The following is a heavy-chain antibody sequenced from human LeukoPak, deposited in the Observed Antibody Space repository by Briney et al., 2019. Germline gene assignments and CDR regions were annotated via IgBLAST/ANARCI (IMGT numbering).Heavy chain of an antibody. D-gene: IGHD3-10*01. J-gene: IGHJ3*02. CDR2: IYSGGST. CDR3: ARDRRLLYFGELFHDAFDI. V-gene: IGHV3-66*01. Sequence: GGSLRLSCPASGFTVSTSYMSWVRQPPGKVLQWVAVIYSGGSTFYADSVKDRFTISRDNSKNTLYLQMNSLRAEDTAVYYCARDRRLLYFGELFHDAFDIWGQGTMVTVSS. CDR1: GFTVSTSY.